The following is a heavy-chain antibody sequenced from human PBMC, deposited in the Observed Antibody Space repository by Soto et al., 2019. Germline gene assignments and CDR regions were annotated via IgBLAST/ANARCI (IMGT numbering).Heavy chain of an antibody. J-gene: IGHJ6*02. D-gene: IGHD3-3*01. Sequence: ASVKVSCKASGYTFTSYAMHWVRQAPGQRLEWMGWLNAGNGNTKYSQKFQGRVTITRDTSASTAYMELSSLRSEDTTVYYCARSRRLEWLPYYYGMDVWGQGTTVTV. CDR1: GYTFTSYA. CDR3: ARSRRLEWLPYYYGMDV. V-gene: IGHV1-3*01. CDR2: LNAGNGNT.